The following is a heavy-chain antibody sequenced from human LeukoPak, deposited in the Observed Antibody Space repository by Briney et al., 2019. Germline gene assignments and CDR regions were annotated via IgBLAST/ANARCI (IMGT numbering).Heavy chain of an antibody. Sequence: PSETLSLTCTVSGYSISSGYYWGWIRQPPGKGLEWIGSIYHSGSTYYNPSLKSRVTISVDTSKNQFSLKLSSVTAADTAVYYCAREIVAVAGHFDYWGQGTLVTVSS. CDR1: GYSISSGYY. CDR3: AREIVAVAGHFDY. V-gene: IGHV4-38-2*02. D-gene: IGHD6-19*01. J-gene: IGHJ4*02. CDR2: IYHSGST.